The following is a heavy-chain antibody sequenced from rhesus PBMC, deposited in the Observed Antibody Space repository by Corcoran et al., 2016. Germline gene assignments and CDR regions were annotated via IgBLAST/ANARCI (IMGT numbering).Heavy chain of an antibody. CDR1: GGSISSNY. D-gene: IGHD6-13*01. CDR2: IYGSGSST. J-gene: IGHJ4*01. V-gene: IGHV4S11*01. CDR3: AREAVAAGAFDY. Sequence: QVQLQESGPGLVKPLETLSLTCAVSGGSISSNYWSWLRQPPGKGLEWIGYIYGSGSSTNYNPSLKSRVTLSVDTSKNQFSLKLSSVTAADTAVYYCAREAVAAGAFDYWGQGVLVTVSS.